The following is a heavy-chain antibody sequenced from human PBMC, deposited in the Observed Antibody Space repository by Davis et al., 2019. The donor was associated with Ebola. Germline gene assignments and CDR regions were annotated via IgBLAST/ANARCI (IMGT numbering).Heavy chain of an antibody. CDR2: ISYDGSNK. Sequence: PGGSLRLSCAASGFTFSSYGMHWVRQAPGKGLAWVAVISYDGSNKYYADSVKGRFTISRDNSKNTLYLQMNSLRAEDTAVYYCAKDPDHMDVWGKGTTVTVSS. J-gene: IGHJ6*04. V-gene: IGHV3-30*18. CDR1: GFTFSSYG. CDR3: AKDPDHMDV.